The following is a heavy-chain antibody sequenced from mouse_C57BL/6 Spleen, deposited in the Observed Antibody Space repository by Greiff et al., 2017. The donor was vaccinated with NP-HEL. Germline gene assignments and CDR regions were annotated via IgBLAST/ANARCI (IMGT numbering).Heavy chain of an antibody. J-gene: IGHJ2*01. CDR2: IYPGDGDT. D-gene: IGHD1-1*01. Sequence: VQLQQSGPELVKPGASVKLSCKASGYAFSSSWMNWVKQRPGKGLEWIGRIYPGDGDTNYNGKFKGKATLTADKSSSTAYMQLSSLTSEDSAVYFCARSGDYYGSSFFDYWGQGTTLTVSS. V-gene: IGHV1-82*01. CDR3: ARSGDYYGSSFFDY. CDR1: GYAFSSSW.